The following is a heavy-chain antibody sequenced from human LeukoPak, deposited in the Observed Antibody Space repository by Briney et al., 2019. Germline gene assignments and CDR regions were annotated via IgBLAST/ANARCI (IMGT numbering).Heavy chain of an antibody. CDR3: ARGGNILTGYYTDLFDP. CDR1: GGSISSYY. Sequence: PSETLSLTCTVSGGSISSYYWSWIRQPPGKGLEWSGYIYYSGSTNYNPSLKSRVTISVDTSKNQFSLKLSSVTAADTAVYYCARGGNILTGYYTDLFDPWGQGTLVTVSS. CDR2: IYYSGST. D-gene: IGHD3-9*01. J-gene: IGHJ5*02. V-gene: IGHV4-59*01.